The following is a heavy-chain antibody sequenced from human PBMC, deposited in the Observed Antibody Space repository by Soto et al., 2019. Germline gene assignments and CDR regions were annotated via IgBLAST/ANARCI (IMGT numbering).Heavy chain of an antibody. CDR3: ARVDTAMVEYYYYMDV. V-gene: IGHV5-51*01. CDR1: GYSFTSYW. D-gene: IGHD5-18*01. Sequence: GESLKISCKGSGYSFTSYWIGWVRQMPGKGLEWMGIIYPGDSDTRYSPSFQGQVTISADKSISTAYLQWSSLKASDTAMYYCARVDTAMVEYYYYMDVWGKGTTVTVSS. CDR2: IYPGDSDT. J-gene: IGHJ6*03.